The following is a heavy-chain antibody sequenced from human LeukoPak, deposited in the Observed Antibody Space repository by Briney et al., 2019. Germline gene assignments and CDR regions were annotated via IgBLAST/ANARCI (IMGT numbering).Heavy chain of an antibody. CDR2: INPNSGGT. Sequence: ASVKVSCKASGYTFTGDYMYWVRQAPGQGLEWMGWINPNSGGTKYARKFQGRVTMTRDTSISTAYMELSRLRSDDTAVYYCARPVLGDGTVAAQFEHWGQGTLVTVSS. D-gene: IGHD2-15*01. J-gene: IGHJ4*02. CDR3: ARPVLGDGTVAAQFEH. V-gene: IGHV1-2*02. CDR1: GYTFTGDY.